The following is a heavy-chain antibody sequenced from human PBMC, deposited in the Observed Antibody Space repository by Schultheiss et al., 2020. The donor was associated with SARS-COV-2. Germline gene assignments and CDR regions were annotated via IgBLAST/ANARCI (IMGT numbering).Heavy chain of an antibody. CDR1: GVSVSGYF. Sequence: SETLSLTCTVSGVSVSGYFWSWIRQPPGKGLEWVGFVYYTGSTTYNPSLKSRVTISVDTSKNQFSLKLNSVTAADTAVYYCARTLPSYYYYDMDVWGQGMTLTVSS. CDR3: ARTLPSYYYYDMDV. CDR2: VYYTGST. J-gene: IGHJ6*02. D-gene: IGHD2-2*01. V-gene: IGHV4-59*02.